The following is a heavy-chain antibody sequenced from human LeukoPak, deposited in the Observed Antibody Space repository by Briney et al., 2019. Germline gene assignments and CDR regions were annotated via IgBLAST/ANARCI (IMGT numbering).Heavy chain of an antibody. Sequence: GGSLRLSCSASGFTFSSYAMHWVRQAPGKGLEWVSSISSSGSYIYYADSLKGRFTISRDNAGNSLYLQMNSLRAEDTAVYFCARDRATPGWGNWYFDLWGRGTLVTVSS. V-gene: IGHV3-21*01. J-gene: IGHJ2*01. CDR1: GFTFSSYA. CDR2: ISSSGSYI. D-gene: IGHD6-19*01. CDR3: ARDRATPGWGNWYFDL.